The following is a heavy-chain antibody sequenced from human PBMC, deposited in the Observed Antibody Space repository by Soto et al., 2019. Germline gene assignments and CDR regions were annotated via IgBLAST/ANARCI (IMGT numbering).Heavy chain of an antibody. V-gene: IGHV1-69*06. CDR3: ARVYYYDSSGYWEKNAFDI. Sequence: SVKVSCKASGGTFSSYAISWVRQAPGQGLEWMGGIIPIFGTANYAQKFQGRVTITADKSTSTAYMELSSLRSEDTAVYYCARVYYYDSSGYWEKNAFDIWGQGTMATVSS. CDR1: GGTFSSYA. J-gene: IGHJ3*02. CDR2: IIPIFGTA. D-gene: IGHD3-22*01.